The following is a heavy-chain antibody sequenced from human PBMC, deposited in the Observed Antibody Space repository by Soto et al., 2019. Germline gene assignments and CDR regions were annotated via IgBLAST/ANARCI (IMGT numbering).Heavy chain of an antibody. Sequence: ASVKVSCKASGYTFSTYGIHWVRQAPGQRLEWMGWFNTGNGDTKYSQKFQGRVTLTRDTSASTAYMELSSLRSEDTAVYYCARDLGGWPDYWGQGTLVTVS. CDR1: GYTFSTYG. D-gene: IGHD2-15*01. CDR2: FNTGNGDT. CDR3: ARDLGGWPDY. V-gene: IGHV1-3*04. J-gene: IGHJ4*02.